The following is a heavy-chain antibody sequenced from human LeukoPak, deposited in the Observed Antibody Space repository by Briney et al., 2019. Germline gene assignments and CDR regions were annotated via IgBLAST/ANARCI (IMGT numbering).Heavy chain of an antibody. V-gene: IGHV3-48*03. Sequence: GGSLRLSCEASGFTFGVYEMNWVRQAPGKGLEWVSYISSSGSTIFYADSVKGRFTISRDNAKNTLYLQMNSLRAEDTAVYYCARPTKEGSSWYWWFDPWGQGTLVTVSS. J-gene: IGHJ5*02. CDR2: ISSSGSTI. CDR1: GFTFGVYE. CDR3: ARPTKEGSSWYWWFDP. D-gene: IGHD6-13*01.